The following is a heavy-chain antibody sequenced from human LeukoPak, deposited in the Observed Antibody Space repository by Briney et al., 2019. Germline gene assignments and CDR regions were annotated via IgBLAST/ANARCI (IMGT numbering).Heavy chain of an antibody. Sequence: GASVKVSCKASGYTFTSYYMHWVRQAPGQGLEWMGIINPSGGSTSYAQKFQGRVTMTRDTSTSTVYMELSSLRSEDTAVYYCAIGQAAASWTPLDPPHYWGQGTLVTVSS. CDR1: GYTFTSYY. CDR2: INPSGGST. D-gene: IGHD6-13*01. CDR3: AIGQAAASWTPLDPPHY. J-gene: IGHJ4*02. V-gene: IGHV1-46*01.